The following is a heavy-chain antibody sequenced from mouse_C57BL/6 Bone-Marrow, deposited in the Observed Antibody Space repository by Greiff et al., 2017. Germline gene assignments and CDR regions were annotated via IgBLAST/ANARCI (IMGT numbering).Heavy chain of an antibody. CDR2: IHPNSGST. Sequence: VQLQQPGAELVKPGASVKLSCKASGYTFTSYWMHWVKQRPGQGLEWIGMIHPNSGSTNYNEKFKSKATLTVDKSSSTAYMQLSSLTSEYSAVYYCARRRGYWYFDVWGTGTTVTVSS. V-gene: IGHV1-64*01. CDR1: GYTFTSYW. CDR3: ARRRGYWYFDV. J-gene: IGHJ1*03.